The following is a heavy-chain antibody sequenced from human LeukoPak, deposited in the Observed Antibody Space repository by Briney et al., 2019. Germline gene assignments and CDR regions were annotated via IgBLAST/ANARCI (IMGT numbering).Heavy chain of an antibody. J-gene: IGHJ5*02. Sequence: SETLSLTCTVSGGSISSYYWSWIRQPPGKGLEWIGYIYYSGSTNYNPSLKSRVTISVDTSKNQFSLKLSSVTAADTAVYYCARGKIAAAGHNWFDPWGQGTLVTVSS. CDR3: ARGKIAAAGHNWFDP. CDR1: GGSISSYY. CDR2: IYYSGST. V-gene: IGHV4-59*01. D-gene: IGHD6-13*01.